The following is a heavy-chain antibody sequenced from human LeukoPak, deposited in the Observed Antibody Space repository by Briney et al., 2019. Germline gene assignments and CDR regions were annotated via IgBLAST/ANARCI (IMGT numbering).Heavy chain of an antibody. CDR1: GFTFSSYA. Sequence: GGSLRLSCAASGFTFSSYAMHWVRQAPGKGLEWVAVISYDGSNKYYADSVKGRFTISRDNSKNTLYLQMNSLRAEDTAVYYCAKEGDRFGELSAWGQGTLVTVSS. J-gene: IGHJ5*02. V-gene: IGHV3-30-3*01. CDR2: ISYDGSNK. CDR3: AKEGDRFGELSA. D-gene: IGHD3-10*01.